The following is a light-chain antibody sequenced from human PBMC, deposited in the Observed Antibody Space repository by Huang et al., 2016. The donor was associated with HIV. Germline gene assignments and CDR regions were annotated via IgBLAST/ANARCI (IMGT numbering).Light chain of an antibody. CDR3: QQYYSTPPWT. CDR2: GAS. CDR1: EGIVNS. J-gene: IGKJ1*01. V-gene: IGKV1-NL1*01. Sequence: DIQMTQSPSSLSASVGDRVTITCRAREGIVNSLAWYQQKPGKAPQLLLYGASRLESGVPSRFSGSRSGTDYTLTISDLQPEDSATYYCQQYYSTPPWTFGQGTKVEI.